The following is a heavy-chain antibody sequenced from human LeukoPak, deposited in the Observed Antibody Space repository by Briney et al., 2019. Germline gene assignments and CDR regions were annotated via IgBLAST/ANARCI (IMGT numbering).Heavy chain of an antibody. J-gene: IGHJ3*02. D-gene: IGHD6-13*01. V-gene: IGHV5-51*01. CDR2: IYPGDSDT. Sequence: KSGESLKISCKGSGYSFTSYWIGWVRQMPGKGLEWMGIIYPGDSDTRYSPSFQGQVTISADKSISTAYLQWSSLKASDTAMYYCARFDSRIRDSSSWYAPPQMVVLDAFDIWGQGTMVTVSS. CDR3: ARFDSRIRDSSSWYAPPQMVVLDAFDI. CDR1: GYSFTSYW.